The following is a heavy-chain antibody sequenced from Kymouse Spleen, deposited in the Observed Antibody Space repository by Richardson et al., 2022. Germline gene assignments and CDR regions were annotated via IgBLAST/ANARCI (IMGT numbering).Heavy chain of an antibody. V-gene: IGHV3-30*18. CDR1: GFTFSSYG. J-gene: IGHJ4*02. Sequence: QVQLVESGGGVVQPGRSLRLSCAASGFTFSSYGMHWVRQAPGKGLEWVAVISYDGSNKYYADSVKGRFTISRDNSKNTLYLQMNSLRAEDTAVYYCAKDHDGDFYYFDYWGQGTLVTVSS. CDR3: AKDHDGDFYYFDY. D-gene: IGHD4-17*01. CDR2: ISYDGSNK.